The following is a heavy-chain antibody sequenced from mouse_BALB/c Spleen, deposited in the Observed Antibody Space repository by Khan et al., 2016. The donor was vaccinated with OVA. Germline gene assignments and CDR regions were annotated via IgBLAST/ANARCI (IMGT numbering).Heavy chain of an antibody. D-gene: IGHD2-1*01. CDR3: ARTYFSYGNYGDYFTMDY. CDR1: GFSLTSYG. J-gene: IGHJ4*01. Sequence: QVQLQQPGPGLVQPSQSLSITCTVSGFSLTSYGVPWVRQSPGKGLEWLGVIWSGGSTDYNSAFISRLTISKDNSKSQVFFNMNILPAHDTALYYCARTYFSYGNYGDYFTMDYWGHGTSVTVSS. V-gene: IGHV2-2*01. CDR2: IWSGGST.